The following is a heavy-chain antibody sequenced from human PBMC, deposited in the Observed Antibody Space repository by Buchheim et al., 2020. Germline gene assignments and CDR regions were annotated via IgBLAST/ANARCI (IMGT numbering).Heavy chain of an antibody. CDR3: ARGPRIGYYDILTGYFRDAFDI. CDR2: IYHSGST. Sequence: QLQLQESGSGLVKPSQTLSLTCAVSGGSISSGGYSWSWIRQPPGKGLEWIGYIYHSGSTYYNPSLKSRVTISVDTSQNQFSLKLSSVTAADTAVYYCARGPRIGYYDILTGYFRDAFDIWGQGT. J-gene: IGHJ3*02. V-gene: IGHV4-30-2*01. D-gene: IGHD3-9*01. CDR1: GGSISSGGYS.